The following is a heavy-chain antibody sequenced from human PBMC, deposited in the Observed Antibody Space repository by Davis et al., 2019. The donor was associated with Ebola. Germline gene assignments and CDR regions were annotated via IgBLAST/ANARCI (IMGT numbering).Heavy chain of an antibody. Sequence: SVKVSCKASGGTFSSYAISWVRQAPGQGLEWMGRIIPILGIANYAQKFQGRVTITADTSTSTAYMELSSLRSEDTAVYYCARPHTAIIIAYYFDYWGQGTLVTVSS. D-gene: IGHD5-18*01. J-gene: IGHJ4*02. V-gene: IGHV1-69*04. CDR1: GGTFSSYA. CDR2: IIPILGIA. CDR3: ARPHTAIIIAYYFDY.